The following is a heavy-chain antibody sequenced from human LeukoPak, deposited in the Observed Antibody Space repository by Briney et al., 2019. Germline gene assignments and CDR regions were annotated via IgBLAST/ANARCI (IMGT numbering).Heavy chain of an antibody. CDR2: FSVNGRDT. V-gene: IGHV3-23*01. CDR3: AKPGRTAAGLFDS. J-gene: IGHJ4*02. CDR1: GFTFKNYA. Sequence: GGSLRLSCAASGFTFKNYALRWVRQAPGKGLEWVSGFSVNGRDTYYADFVKGRFTIARDIAKNTLYLQMNSLRAEDTATYYCAKPGRTAAGLFDSWGQGTLVTVSS. D-gene: IGHD6-13*01.